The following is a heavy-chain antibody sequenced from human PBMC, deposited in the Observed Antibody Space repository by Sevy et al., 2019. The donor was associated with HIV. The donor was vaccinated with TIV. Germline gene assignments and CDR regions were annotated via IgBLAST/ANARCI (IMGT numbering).Heavy chain of an antibody. CDR2: IYYSGSA. Sequence: SETLSLTCTVSGGSISSGDYYWSWIRQPPGKGLEWIGYIYYSGSAYYNPSLKSRVTISVDTSKNQFSLKLSSVTAADTAVYYCATATEDRGLDAFDIWGQGTMVTVSS. CDR3: ATATEDRGLDAFDI. V-gene: IGHV4-30-4*01. CDR1: GGSISSGDYY. J-gene: IGHJ3*02. D-gene: IGHD4-17*01.